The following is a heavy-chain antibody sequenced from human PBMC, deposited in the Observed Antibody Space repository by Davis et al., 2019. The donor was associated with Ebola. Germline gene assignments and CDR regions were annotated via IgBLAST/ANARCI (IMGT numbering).Heavy chain of an antibody. J-gene: IGHJ4*01. CDR3: VRDSGYYSHDY. CDR1: GFTFTTYA. Sequence: GESLKISCVGSGFTFTTYAMHWVRQAPGTGLEWVSLISYDGNRKFYTDSVKGRFTISSDNSKNTLYLQMDGLRPEDTAVYYCVRDSGYYSHDYWGHGTLVTVSS. V-gene: IGHV3-30-3*01. CDR2: ISYDGNRK. D-gene: IGHD5-12*01.